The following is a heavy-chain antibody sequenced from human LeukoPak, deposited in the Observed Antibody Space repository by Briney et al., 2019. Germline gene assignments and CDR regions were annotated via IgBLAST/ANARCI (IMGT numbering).Heavy chain of an antibody. V-gene: IGHV3-48*03. CDR3: ARAKYSNSWNDVFDI. Sequence: GGSLRLSCTASGFTFSAYEMNWVRQAPGKGLEWISYISSNGSSIYYADSVKGRFIISRDNAKNSLYLHMNSLRAEDTAVYYCARAKYSNSWNDVFDIWGQGTVVTVPS. J-gene: IGHJ3*02. D-gene: IGHD6-13*01. CDR1: GFTFSAYE. CDR2: ISSNGSSI.